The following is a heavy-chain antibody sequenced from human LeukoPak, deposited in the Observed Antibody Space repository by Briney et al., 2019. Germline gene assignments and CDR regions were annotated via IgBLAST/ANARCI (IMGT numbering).Heavy chain of an antibody. J-gene: IGHJ4*02. CDR2: ISSSSDYI. CDR1: GITFSNYN. V-gene: IGHV3-21*01. CDR3: ATFRLGGDYAPFDS. D-gene: IGHD4-17*01. Sequence: GGTLRLSCAASGITFSNYNMNWLRQAPGKGLEWVSSISSSSDYIYYAGSLQGRFTISRDNSKNSLYLQMNSLRAEDTAVYYCATFRLGGDYAPFDSWGQGTLVTVSS.